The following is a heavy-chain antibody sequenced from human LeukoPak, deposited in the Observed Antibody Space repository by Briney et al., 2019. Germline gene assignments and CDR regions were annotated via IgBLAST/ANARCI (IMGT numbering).Heavy chain of an antibody. CDR1: GFTFSNAW. V-gene: IGHV3-15*01. J-gene: IGHJ4*02. CDR3: TTDRYYDLTGHDY. D-gene: IGHD3-22*01. CDR2: IKSKTDGGTT. Sequence: GGSLRLSCAASGFTFSNAWMSWVRQAPGKGLEWVGRIKSKTDGGTTDYAAPVKGRFTISRGDSKNTLYLQMNSLKTEDTAVYYCTTDRYYDLTGHDYWGQGTLVTVSS.